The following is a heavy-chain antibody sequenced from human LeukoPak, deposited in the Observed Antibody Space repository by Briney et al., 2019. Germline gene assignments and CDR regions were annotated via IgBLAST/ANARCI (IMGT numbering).Heavy chain of an antibody. D-gene: IGHD6-19*01. CDR1: GGSMSSYY. J-gene: IGHJ4*02. CDR2: IFSSGST. V-gene: IGHV4-4*07. CDR3: ARGGYGNGWYLDY. Sequence: PSETLSLTCTVSGGSMSSYYWSWIRQSAGKGLEWIGRIFSSGSTNYNPSLKSRATMSVDMSKNQCSLTLSSVTAADTALYYCARGGYGNGWYLDYWGQGTLVTVSS.